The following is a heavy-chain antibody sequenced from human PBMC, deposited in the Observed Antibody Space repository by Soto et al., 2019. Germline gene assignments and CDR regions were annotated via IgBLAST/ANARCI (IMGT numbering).Heavy chain of an antibody. J-gene: IGHJ5*02. D-gene: IGHD2-2*01. Sequence: ILSCAATGFTFSSIEMNWVRQAPGKRLEWVSYISSSGSTIYYADSVKGRFTISRDNAKNSLYLQMNSLRVEDTSLYYCTSQPAVWPYNWFDPWGQGTLVTVSS. V-gene: IGHV3-48*03. CDR2: ISSSGSTI. CDR3: TSQPAVWPYNWFDP. CDR1: GFTFSSIE.